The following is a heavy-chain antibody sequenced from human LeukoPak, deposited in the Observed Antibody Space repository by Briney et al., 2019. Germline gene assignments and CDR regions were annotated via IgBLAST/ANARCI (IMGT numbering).Heavy chain of an antibody. V-gene: IGHV4-59*01. D-gene: IGHD6-19*01. CDR3: ARSSSGWSWFDP. CDR2: IYYSGST. Sequence: PSETLSLTCTVSGGSISSYYWSWIRQPPGKGLEWIGYIYYSGSTNYNPSLKSRVTISVDTSKNQFSLKLSSVTAADTAVYYCARSSSGWSWFDPWGQGTPVTVSS. J-gene: IGHJ5*02. CDR1: GGSISSYY.